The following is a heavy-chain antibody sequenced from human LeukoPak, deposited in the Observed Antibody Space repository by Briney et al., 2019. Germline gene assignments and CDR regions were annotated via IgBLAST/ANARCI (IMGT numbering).Heavy chain of an antibody. J-gene: IGHJ4*02. V-gene: IGHV3-21*05. D-gene: IGHD2-2*01. CDR2: INTDSSDI. Sequence: PGGSLRLSCAASGFTFSRYAMNWVRQAPGKGLEWVSYINTDSSDIHYADSVKGRFTISRDNARNTLYLQLSSLRAEDSGVYYCARDTFQPGLIDSWGQGTLVTVSS. CDR1: GFTFSRYA. CDR3: ARDTFQPGLIDS.